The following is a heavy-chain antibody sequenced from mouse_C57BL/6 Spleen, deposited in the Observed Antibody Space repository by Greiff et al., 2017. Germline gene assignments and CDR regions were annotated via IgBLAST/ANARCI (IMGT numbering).Heavy chain of an antibody. CDR3: ASLITTRYYAMDY. V-gene: IGHV3-6*01. CDR2: ISYDGSN. Sequence: DVQLQESGPGLVKPSQSLSLTCSVTGYSITSGYYWNWIRQFPGNKLEWMGYISYDGSNNYNPSLKNRISITRDTSKNQFFLKLNSVTTEDTATYYCASLITTRYYAMDYWGQGTSVTVSS. CDR1: GYSITSGYY. D-gene: IGHD2-4*01. J-gene: IGHJ4*01.